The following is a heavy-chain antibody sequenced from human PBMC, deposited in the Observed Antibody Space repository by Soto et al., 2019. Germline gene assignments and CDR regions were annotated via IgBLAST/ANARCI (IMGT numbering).Heavy chain of an antibody. J-gene: IGHJ5*02. CDR2: INTYNGNT. CDR3: AREPAAGDWFDP. D-gene: IGHD6-13*01. Sequence: QVQLVQSGAEVKKPGASVKVSCKASGYSFTSYGITWVRLAPGQGLEWMGWINTYNGNTNYAQKLQGRVTMTTDTSTSTAYMELRSLRSDDTAVYYCAREPAAGDWFDPWGQGTLVTVSS. CDR1: GYSFTSYG. V-gene: IGHV1-18*01.